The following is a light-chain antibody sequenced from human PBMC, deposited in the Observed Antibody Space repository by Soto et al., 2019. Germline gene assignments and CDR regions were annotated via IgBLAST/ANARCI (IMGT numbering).Light chain of an antibody. V-gene: IGLV2-14*01. J-gene: IGLJ1*01. Sequence: QSALTQPASVSGSPGQSITISCTGTSSAVGGYDYVSWYQLHPGKAPKLMVFEVSNRPSGVSYRFSGSKSGNTASLTISGLQAEDEADYFFSSYVGATTYVFGSGTKLTVL. CDR2: EVS. CDR1: SSAVGGYDY. CDR3: SSYVGATTYV.